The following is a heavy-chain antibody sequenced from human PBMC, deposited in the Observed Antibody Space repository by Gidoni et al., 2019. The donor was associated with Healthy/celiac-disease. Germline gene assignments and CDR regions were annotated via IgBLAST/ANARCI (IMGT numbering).Heavy chain of an antibody. CDR1: GGSISSSNW. Sequence: QVQLQESGPGLVKPSGTLSLTCAVAGGSISSSNWWSWVRQPPGKGLEWIGEIYHSGSTNYNPSLKIRVTISVDKSKNQFSLKLSSVTAADTAVYYCARKYYYDSSGYYWGQGTLVTVSS. D-gene: IGHD3-22*01. CDR2: IYHSGST. V-gene: IGHV4-4*02. CDR3: ARKYYYDSSGYY. J-gene: IGHJ4*02.